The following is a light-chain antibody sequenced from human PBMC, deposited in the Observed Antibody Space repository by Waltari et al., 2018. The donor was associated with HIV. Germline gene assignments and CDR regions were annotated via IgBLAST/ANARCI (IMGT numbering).Light chain of an antibody. V-gene: IGLV2-8*01. J-gene: IGLJ1*01. CDR3: KSYAGSNNPYV. CDR2: DVN. CDR1: TSDVGGYRY. Sequence: QSVLTQPPSASGSPGQSVTISCTGTTSDVGGYRYVSWYQHHTGKAPKLIIYDVNKRPSGVPDRFSCSKSGNTASLTVSGLQADDEADYYCKSYAGSNNPYVFGTGTKVTV.